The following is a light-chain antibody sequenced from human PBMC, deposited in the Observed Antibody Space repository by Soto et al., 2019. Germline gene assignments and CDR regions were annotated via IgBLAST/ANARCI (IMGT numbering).Light chain of an antibody. CDR3: QQYYSYPLT. CDR2: DAF. V-gene: IGKV1-5*01. Sequence: DIQMTQSPCPLSASVGDRVPITCRASQSISGWLACYQVKPGKAPKLLIYDAFNLQNGVPSRFSGSGSGTDFTLTISCLQSEDFATYYRQQYYSYPLTFGQGTKVDIK. J-gene: IGKJ1*01. CDR1: QSISGW.